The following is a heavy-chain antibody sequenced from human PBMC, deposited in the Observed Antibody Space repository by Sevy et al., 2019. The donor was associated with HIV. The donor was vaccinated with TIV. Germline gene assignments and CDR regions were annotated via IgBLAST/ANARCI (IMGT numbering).Heavy chain of an antibody. Sequence: GGSLRLSCAASGFTFSSYEMNWVRQAPGKGLEWVSYISSRGSTIYYADSVKGRLTISRDNAKNSLYLQMNSLRAEDTAVYYCARDTHIVVVPAAIYYGMDVWGQGTTVTVSS. V-gene: IGHV3-48*03. CDR1: GFTFSSYE. CDR2: ISSRGSTI. J-gene: IGHJ6*02. CDR3: ARDTHIVVVPAAIYYGMDV. D-gene: IGHD2-2*01.